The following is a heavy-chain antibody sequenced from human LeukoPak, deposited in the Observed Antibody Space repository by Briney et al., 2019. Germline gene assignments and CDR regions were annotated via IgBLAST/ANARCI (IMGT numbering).Heavy chain of an antibody. J-gene: IGHJ4*02. D-gene: IGHD6-13*01. V-gene: IGHV3-20*04. CDR1: EFTFDDYG. Sequence: GGSLRLSCAASEFTFDDYGMSWVRQAPGKGLEWVSGINWNGGSTGYADSVKGRFTISRDNAKNSLYLQMNSLRAEDTALYYCARVRSPLYSSSWSRSEYYFDYWGQGTLVTVSS. CDR2: INWNGGST. CDR3: ARVRSPLYSSSWSRSEYYFDY.